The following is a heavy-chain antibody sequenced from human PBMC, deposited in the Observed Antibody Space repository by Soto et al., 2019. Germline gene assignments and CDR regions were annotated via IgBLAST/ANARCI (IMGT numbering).Heavy chain of an antibody. CDR1: GYTFTSYD. CDR3: ARGLAYDCWSGQEWFDP. Sequence: ASVKVSCKASGYTFTSYDINWVRQATGQGLEWMGWMNPNSGNTGYAQKFQGRVTMTRNTSISTAYMELSSLRSEDTAVYYCARGLAYDCWSGQEWFDPWGQGTLVTVSS. CDR2: MNPNSGNT. D-gene: IGHD3-3*01. J-gene: IGHJ5*02. V-gene: IGHV1-8*01.